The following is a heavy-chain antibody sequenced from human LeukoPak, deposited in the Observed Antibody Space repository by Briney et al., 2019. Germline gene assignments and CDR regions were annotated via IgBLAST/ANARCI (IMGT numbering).Heavy chain of an antibody. V-gene: IGHV4-59*08. CDR1: GASISGYY. Sequence: SETLSLTCTVSGASISGYYWSWIRQPPGGGREWIGYIYYTGSTNYSPSLKSRVTISVDTSKNQSSLKLSSVTAADTAVYYCARLSVTPGGDWFDPWGQGTLVTVSS. D-gene: IGHD4-17*01. J-gene: IGHJ5*02. CDR2: IYYTGST. CDR3: ARLSVTPGGDWFDP.